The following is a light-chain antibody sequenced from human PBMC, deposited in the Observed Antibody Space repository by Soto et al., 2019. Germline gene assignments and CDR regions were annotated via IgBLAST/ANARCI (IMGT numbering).Light chain of an antibody. Sequence: DIQVTQSPSTLSASVGDRVTITCRASQSIDDWLAWYQQKPGKAPKLLIYKASSLKSGVPSRFSGSGSGTEFTLTISSLQPDDFATYYCQQYNYYSYTFGQGTTLEIK. CDR1: QSIDDW. J-gene: IGKJ2*01. CDR2: KAS. CDR3: QQYNYYSYT. V-gene: IGKV1-5*03.